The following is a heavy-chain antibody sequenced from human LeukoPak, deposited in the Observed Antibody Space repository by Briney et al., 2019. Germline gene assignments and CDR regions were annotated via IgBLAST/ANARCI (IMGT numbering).Heavy chain of an antibody. Sequence: ASVKVSCKASGYTFTIYGISWVRQAPGQGLEWMGWISAYNGNTNYAQKLQGRVTMTTDTSTSTACMELSSLRSEDTAVYYCARDHDFWSGYYKGNWFDPWGQGTLVTVSS. J-gene: IGHJ5*02. CDR3: ARDHDFWSGYYKGNWFDP. CDR1: GYTFTIYG. V-gene: IGHV1-18*01. CDR2: ISAYNGNT. D-gene: IGHD3-3*01.